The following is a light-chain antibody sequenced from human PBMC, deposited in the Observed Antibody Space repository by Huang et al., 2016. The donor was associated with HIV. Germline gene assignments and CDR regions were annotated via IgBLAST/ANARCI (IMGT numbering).Light chain of an antibody. CDR1: QTVTNS. J-gene: IGKJ1*01. Sequence: DIQMTQSPSTLSAFMGDRVTNTCRASQTVTNSLAWYQQKSRKAPKRLIYEASALETGVSSRFSSSESESEFTLTISSLQPDDFATYYYQQYKTFWTFGQGTKV. V-gene: IGKV1-5*03. CDR2: EAS. CDR3: QQYKTFWT.